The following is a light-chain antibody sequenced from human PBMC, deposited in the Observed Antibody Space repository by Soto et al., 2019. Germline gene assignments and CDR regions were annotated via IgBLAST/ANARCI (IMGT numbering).Light chain of an antibody. CDR3: QQSYSTPGT. CDR2: AAS. CDR1: QSMSSY. V-gene: IGKV1-39*01. J-gene: IGKJ3*01. Sequence: DIQMTQSPSSLSASVGDRVTITCRASQSMSSYLNWYQQKPGKAPKLLIYAASSLQSGVPSRFSGSGSGTDFTLTISRLQPEDFATYYCQQSYSTPGTFGPGTKVDIK.